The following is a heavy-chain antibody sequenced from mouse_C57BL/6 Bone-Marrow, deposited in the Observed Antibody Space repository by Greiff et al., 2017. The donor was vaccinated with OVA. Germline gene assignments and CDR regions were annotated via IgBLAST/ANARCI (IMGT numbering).Heavy chain of an antibody. J-gene: IGHJ3*01. D-gene: IGHD4-1*01. CDR3: VRDAWGSWFAY. CDR2: IRSKSSNYAT. Sequence: VQLQQSGGGLVQPKGSLKLSCAASGFTFNTYAMHWVRQAPGKGLEWVARIRSKSSNYATYYADSVKDRFTISRDDSQSMLYLQMNNLKTEDTSMYYCVRDAWGSWFAYWGQGTLVTVSA. V-gene: IGHV10-3*01. CDR1: GFTFNTYA.